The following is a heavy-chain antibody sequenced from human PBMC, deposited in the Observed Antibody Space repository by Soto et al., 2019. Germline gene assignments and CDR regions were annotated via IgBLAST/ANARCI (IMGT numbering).Heavy chain of an antibody. Sequence: SHTRSLTCAISGYSVSSNSAAWNLIRQSPSRGLEWLGRTYYRSKWNNDYALSVKGRITINPDTPKNQFSLHLYSVTPEDTAVYYCTGITSFRGMDVWGQGTPVTVSS. V-gene: IGHV6-1*01. CDR2: TYYRSKWNN. CDR1: GYSVSSNSAA. CDR3: TGITSFRGMDV. J-gene: IGHJ6*02. D-gene: IGHD3-10*01.